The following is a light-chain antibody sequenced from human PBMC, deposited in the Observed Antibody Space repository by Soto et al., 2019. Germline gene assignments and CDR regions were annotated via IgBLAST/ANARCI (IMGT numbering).Light chain of an antibody. Sequence: EIVLTQSPATLCLSPGARATLSCRASQSVSNYLAWYQQKPGQAPRLLIYGESNRATGIPDRFSGSGSGTDFTLTISRLEPEDFAVYYCQQYGSSGTFGQGTKVDIK. CDR1: QSVSNY. CDR2: GES. CDR3: QQYGSSGT. J-gene: IGKJ1*01. V-gene: IGKV3-20*01.